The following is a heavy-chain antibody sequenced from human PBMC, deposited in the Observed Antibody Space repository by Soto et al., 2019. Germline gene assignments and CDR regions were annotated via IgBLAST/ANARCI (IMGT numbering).Heavy chain of an antibody. CDR3: ARESEDLTSNFDY. J-gene: IGHJ4*02. CDR1: GFTFTRYS. CDR2: ISSTTNYT. V-gene: IGHV3-21*06. Sequence: GGSLRLSCAASGFTFTRYSMNWVRQAPGKGLEWVSSISSTTNYTYYGDSMKSRFTISRDNAKNSLYLEMNSLRAEDTAVYYCARESEDLTSNFDYWGQGTLVTVSS.